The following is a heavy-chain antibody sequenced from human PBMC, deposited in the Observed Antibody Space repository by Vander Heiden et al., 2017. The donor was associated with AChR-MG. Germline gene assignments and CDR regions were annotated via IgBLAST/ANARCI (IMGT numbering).Heavy chain of an antibody. V-gene: IGHV2-26*01. Sequence: QDTLKESGPVLVKPTETLTLTCTVSGVSLSNARMGVSWIRQPPGKGLEWLAHVLSMDEMSNSTSLKCKLTNSKDTSKNLVVLTKTNMDPVDTARYYCARPASGSWYQAGEPYYYYYMDVWGKGTTVTVSS. CDR1: GVSLSNARMG. J-gene: IGHJ6*03. CDR2: VLSMDEM. D-gene: IGHD6-13*01. CDR3: ARPASGSWYQAGEPYYYYYMDV.